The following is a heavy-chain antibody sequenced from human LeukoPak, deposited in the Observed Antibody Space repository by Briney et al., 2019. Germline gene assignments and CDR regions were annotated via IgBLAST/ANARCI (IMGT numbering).Heavy chain of an antibody. J-gene: IGHJ3*02. CDR2: IRQDGSVN. CDR3: AKVNYYDAGGAFDI. Sequence: PGGSLRLSCEASGFTFSSYWMSWVRQAPGKGLEWVATIRQDGSVNHCVDSVKGRFTVSRDNSKNTLYLQMNSLRAEDTAVYYCAKVNYYDAGGAFDIWGQGTMVTVSS. CDR1: GFTFSSYW. V-gene: IGHV3-7*03. D-gene: IGHD3-22*01.